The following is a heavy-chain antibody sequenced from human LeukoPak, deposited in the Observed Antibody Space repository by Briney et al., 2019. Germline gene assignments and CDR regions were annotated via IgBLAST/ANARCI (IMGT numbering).Heavy chain of an antibody. D-gene: IGHD2-2*01. Sequence: SETLSLTCAVSGGSLSDSNSFWGWIRQPPGKGLDWIGNIYYSGSTKYNPSLKSRVTISVDTPKNQFSLKLTSVTAADTAVYYCARLGIGVVPSAMLGDYYFDYWGQGTLVTVSS. CDR3: ARLGIGVVPSAMLGDYYFDY. CDR2: IYYSGST. J-gene: IGHJ4*02. CDR1: GGSLSDSNSF. V-gene: IGHV4-61*05.